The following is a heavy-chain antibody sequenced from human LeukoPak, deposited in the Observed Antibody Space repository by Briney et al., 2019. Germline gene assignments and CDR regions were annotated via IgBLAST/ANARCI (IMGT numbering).Heavy chain of an antibody. J-gene: IGHJ3*02. V-gene: IGHV3-7*02. CDR1: GFTFSTYW. CDR3: ASHGTSDVFDI. Sequence: PGGVPRLSCGAPGFTFSTYWMTWVRQTPGKGVELVANIKQDGSERFFVDSVKGRFTVSRDNDKNSVFLQMGSLRAEDTAVYYCASHGTSDVFDIWGQGTMVTVSS. D-gene: IGHD1-1*01. CDR2: IKQDGSER.